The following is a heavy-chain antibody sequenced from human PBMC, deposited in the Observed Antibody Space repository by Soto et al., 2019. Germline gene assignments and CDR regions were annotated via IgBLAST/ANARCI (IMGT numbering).Heavy chain of an antibody. Sequence: PSETLSLTCTVSGGSISSYYWSWIRQPPGKGLEWIGYIYYSGSTNYNPSLKSRVTISVDTSKNQFSLKLSSVTAADTAVYYCARDLFNYDILTGHYYYYMDVWGKGTTVTVSS. CDR3: ARDLFNYDILTGHYYYYMDV. J-gene: IGHJ6*03. CDR1: GGSISSYY. CDR2: IYYSGST. V-gene: IGHV4-59*01. D-gene: IGHD3-9*01.